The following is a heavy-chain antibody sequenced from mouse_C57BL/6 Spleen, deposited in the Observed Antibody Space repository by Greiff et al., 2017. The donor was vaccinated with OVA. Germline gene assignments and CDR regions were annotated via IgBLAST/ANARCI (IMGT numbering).Heavy chain of an antibody. J-gene: IGHJ3*01. Sequence: QVTLKESGPGILQPSQTLSLTCSFSGFSLSTFGMGVGWIRQPSGKGLEWLAHIWWDDDKYYNPALKSRLTTSKDTSNSQVFLKIANVATEDTAVYYCARSSSSPRFAYWGQGTLVTVSA. CDR1: GFSLSTFGMG. CDR2: IWWDDDK. V-gene: IGHV8-8*01. CDR3: ARSSSSPRFAY.